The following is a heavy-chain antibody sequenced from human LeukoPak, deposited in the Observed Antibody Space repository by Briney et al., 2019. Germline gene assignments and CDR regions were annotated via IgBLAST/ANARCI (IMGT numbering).Heavy chain of an antibody. J-gene: IGHJ5*02. CDR1: GFTFSSYG. V-gene: IGHV3-33*06. CDR3: AKADGFDP. Sequence: GRPLRLSCAASGFTFSSYGMQWVRQAPGKGLEWVAVIWYDGNKKYYADSVKGRFTISRDNSKNTLYLQMNSLRAEDMAVYYCAKADGFDPWGQGTLVTVSS. CDR2: IWYDGNKK.